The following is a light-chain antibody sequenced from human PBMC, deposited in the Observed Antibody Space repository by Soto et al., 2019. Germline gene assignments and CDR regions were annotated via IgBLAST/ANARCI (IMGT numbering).Light chain of an antibody. V-gene: IGKV1-5*01. CDR1: QSIGSW. Sequence: DTQMTQSPSTLSASVGDRVTITCRASQSIGSWMAWYQLIPGKAPKLLIFDASTLQSGVPSRFSGSGSGTEFTLTISSLHPDDFATYYCQQYNGYSYTFGQGTTLEI. J-gene: IGKJ2*01. CDR3: QQYNGYSYT. CDR2: DAS.